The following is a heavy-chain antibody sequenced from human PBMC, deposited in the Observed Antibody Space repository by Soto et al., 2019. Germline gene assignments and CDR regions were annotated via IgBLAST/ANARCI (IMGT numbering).Heavy chain of an antibody. CDR1: GYSVSSSVYY. D-gene: IGHD2-15*01. CDR3: APLSVSLSGPYGIHV. J-gene: IGHJ6*02. CDR2: MFYSGLT. V-gene: IGHV4-39*01. Sequence: QLHLQESGPGLVKPSETLSLTCSVSGYSVSSSVYYWAWIRQPPGKGLEWIGSMFYSGLTYYNPSLTSRVPLSVDTSKHQFSVRLNSVTAADTAVYYCAPLSVSLSGPYGIHVWGQGTTVTVSS.